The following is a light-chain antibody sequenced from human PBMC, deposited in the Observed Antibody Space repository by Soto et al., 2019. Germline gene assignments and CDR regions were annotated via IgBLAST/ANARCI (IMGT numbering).Light chain of an antibody. J-gene: IGLJ3*02. V-gene: IGLV1-44*01. CDR3: AAWDDSLNGPV. Sequence: QLVLTQPPSASGTPGQRVTISCSGSSSHIGSKTVNWYQQLPGTAPKLLMYSNNQRPSGVPDRFSGSKSGTSASLAISGLQSEDEAEYYGAAWDDSLNGPVFGGGTKLTVL. CDR1: SSHIGSKT. CDR2: SNN.